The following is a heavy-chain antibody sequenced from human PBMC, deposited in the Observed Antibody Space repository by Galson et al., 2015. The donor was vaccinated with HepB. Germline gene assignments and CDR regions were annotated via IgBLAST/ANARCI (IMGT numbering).Heavy chain of an antibody. D-gene: IGHD3-10*01. CDR2: IHRSGST. J-gene: IGHJ4*02. Sequence: ETLSLTCADSAGSFTSSNWWSWVRQSPGKGLEWIGQIHRSGSTFYNPSLKSRVIMSLDESKNQFSLKVNSVTAADTAVYYCASHRGFGFDYWGQGTLVTVS. CDR1: AGSFTSSNW. CDR3: ASHRGFGFDY. V-gene: IGHV4-4*02.